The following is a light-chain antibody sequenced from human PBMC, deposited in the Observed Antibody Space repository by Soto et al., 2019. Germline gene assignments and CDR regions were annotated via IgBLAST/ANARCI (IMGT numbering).Light chain of an antibody. V-gene: IGKV3-15*01. CDR2: GAS. J-gene: IGKJ2*01. CDR3: HQYTYWPLYT. CDR1: QSISSD. Sequence: EIVMTQSPATLSVSPGERATLSCRASQSISSDLAWYQQKPGQAPRLLIYGASTRAAGIPARFSGSGSGTEFTLTISSLQSEDFAVYYCHQYTYWPLYTFGQGTKLEIK.